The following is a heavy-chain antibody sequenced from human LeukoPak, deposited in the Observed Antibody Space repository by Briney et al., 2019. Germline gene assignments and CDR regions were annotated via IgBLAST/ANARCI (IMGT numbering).Heavy chain of an antibody. CDR2: IGTAGDT. V-gene: IGHV3-13*01. CDR1: GFTFSSYD. CDR3: ARAGFKYGDYEFDY. D-gene: IGHD4-17*01. J-gene: IGHJ4*02. Sequence: QSGGSLRLSCAASGFTFSSYDMHWVRQATGKGLEWVSAIGTAGDTYYPGSVKGRFTISRENAKNSLYLQMNSLRAGDTAVYYCARAGFKYGDYEFDYWGQGTLVTVSS.